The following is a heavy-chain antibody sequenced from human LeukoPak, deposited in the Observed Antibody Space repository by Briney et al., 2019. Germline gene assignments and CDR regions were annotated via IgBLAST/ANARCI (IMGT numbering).Heavy chain of an antibody. CDR3: AKDRTTKYSSGWPYYYYGMDV. V-gene: IGHV3-23*01. D-gene: IGHD6-19*01. CDR1: GFTFSSYA. Sequence: GGSLRLSCAASGFTFSSYAMSWVRQAPGKGLEWVSAISGSGGSTYYADSVKGRFTISRDNSKNTLYLQMNSLRAEDTAVYYCAKDRTTKYSSGWPYYYYGMDVWGQGTTVTVSS. CDR2: ISGSGGST. J-gene: IGHJ6*02.